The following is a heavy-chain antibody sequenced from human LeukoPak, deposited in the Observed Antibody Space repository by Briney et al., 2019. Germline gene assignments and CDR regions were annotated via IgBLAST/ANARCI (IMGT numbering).Heavy chain of an antibody. J-gene: IGHJ3*02. CDR3: AKDRVTMVRGPDAFDI. CDR1: GFTFSSYA. Sequence: GVSLRLSCAASGFTFSSYAMSWVRQAPGKGLEWVSAISGSGGSTYYADSVKGRFTISRDNSKNTLYLQMNSLRAEDTAVYYCAKDRVTMVRGPDAFDIWGQGTMVTVSS. V-gene: IGHV3-23*01. CDR2: ISGSGGST. D-gene: IGHD3-10*01.